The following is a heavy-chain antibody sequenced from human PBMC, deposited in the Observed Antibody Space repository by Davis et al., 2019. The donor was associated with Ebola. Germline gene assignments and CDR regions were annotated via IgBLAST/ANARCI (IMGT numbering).Heavy chain of an antibody. CDR2: ITSSGDST. Sequence: GESLKISCVASGITLSSDALSWVRQAPGKGLEWVSGITSSGDSTWYADSVKGRFTISRDNAKNSLYLQMNSLRADDTAVYYCAKQRGVGAIDYDYWGRGTVVTVSS. D-gene: IGHD1-26*01. V-gene: IGHV3-23*01. CDR3: AKQRGVGAIDYDY. J-gene: IGHJ4*02. CDR1: GITLSSDA.